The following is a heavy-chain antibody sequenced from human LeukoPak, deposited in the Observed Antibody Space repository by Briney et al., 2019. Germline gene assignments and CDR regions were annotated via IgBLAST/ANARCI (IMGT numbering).Heavy chain of an antibody. J-gene: IGHJ5*02. CDR3: ARDHGSSGWSLLNWFDP. CDR2: ISAYNGNT. V-gene: IGHV1-18*01. D-gene: IGHD6-19*01. Sequence: ASVKVSCKASGYTFTSYGISWVRQAPGQGLEWMGWISAYNGNTNYARKLQGRVTMTTDTSTSTAYMELRSLRSDDTAVYYCARDHGSSGWSLLNWFDPWGQGTLVTVSS. CDR1: GYTFTSYG.